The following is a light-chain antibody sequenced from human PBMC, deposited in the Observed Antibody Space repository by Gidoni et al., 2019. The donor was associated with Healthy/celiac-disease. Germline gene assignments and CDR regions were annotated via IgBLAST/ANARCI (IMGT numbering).Light chain of an antibody. V-gene: IGKV1-39*01. J-gene: IGKJ2*01. CDR1: QSIRSY. CDR2: AAS. Sequence: DIQMTQSPSSLSASVGDRVTITCRASQSIRSYLNWYQQKPGKAPKLLIYAASSFHSGVPSRFSGSGSGTDFTLTISSLQPEDFAIYYCQQSYSTPHTFGQGTKLEIK. CDR3: QQSYSTPHT.